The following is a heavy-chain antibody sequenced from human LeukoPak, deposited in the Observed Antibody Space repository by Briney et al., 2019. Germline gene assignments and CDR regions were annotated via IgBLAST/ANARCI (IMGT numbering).Heavy chain of an antibody. CDR3: CLGRLPFFGSSAQVFDY. J-gene: IGHJ4*02. Sequence: GGSLRLSCAASGFTFGSYAMSWVRQAPGKGLEWVSAISGSGGSTYYADSVKGRFTISRDNSKNTLYLQMNSLRAEDTAVYYCCLGRLPFFGSSAQVFDYWGQGTLVTVSS. CDR1: GFTFGSYA. V-gene: IGHV3-23*01. D-gene: IGHD6-25*01. CDR2: ISGSGGST.